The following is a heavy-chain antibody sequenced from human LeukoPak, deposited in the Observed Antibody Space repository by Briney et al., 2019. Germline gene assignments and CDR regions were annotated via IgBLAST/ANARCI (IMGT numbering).Heavy chain of an antibody. CDR2: INPNIGGT. J-gene: IGHJ4*02. Sequence: ASVRVSCKASGYTFTGYFMHWVRQAPGQGLDWMGWINPNIGGTKYAQKFQGRVTMTRDTSMGTAYMELSTVTSDDTAVYFCARVHATGYFSLDLGYWGQGTLVTVSS. CDR1: GYTFTGYF. V-gene: IGHV1-2*02. D-gene: IGHD3-9*01. CDR3: ARVHATGYFSLDLGY.